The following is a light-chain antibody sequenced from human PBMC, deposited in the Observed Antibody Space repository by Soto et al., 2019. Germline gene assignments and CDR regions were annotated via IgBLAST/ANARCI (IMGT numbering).Light chain of an antibody. CDR1: SSDVGSYNS. CDR2: EGS. Sequence: QSVLTQPASVSGSPGQSIAISCTGTSSDVGSYNSVSWYQQHPGKAPKLMIYEGSKRPSGVSDRFSGSKSGNTASLTISGLQAEEEADYYCCSYAGNYVYVFGSGTKVTVL. V-gene: IGLV2-23*01. J-gene: IGLJ1*01. CDR3: CSYAGNYVYV.